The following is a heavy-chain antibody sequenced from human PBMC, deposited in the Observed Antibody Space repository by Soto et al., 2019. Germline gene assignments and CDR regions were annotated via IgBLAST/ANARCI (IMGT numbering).Heavy chain of an antibody. CDR2: ISGSGVST. CDR1: GFTFTNYA. Sequence: EVQVLESGGGWVQPGGSLRLSCATSGFTFTNYAMTWVRQGPGKGLEWVSSISGSGVSTYFADFVKGRFTISRDNSKNTLYLHINSLRAEDTAVYYCAKVFRGYSGNIQSWGQGTLVTVSS. J-gene: IGHJ5*02. D-gene: IGHD5-12*01. CDR3: AKVFRGYSGNIQS. V-gene: IGHV3-23*01.